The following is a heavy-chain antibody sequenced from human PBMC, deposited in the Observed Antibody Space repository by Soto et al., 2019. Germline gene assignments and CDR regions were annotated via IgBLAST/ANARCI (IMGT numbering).Heavy chain of an antibody. Sequence: RGSLRLSCAASGFTFSSYTMSWVRQAPGKGLEWVSVISGSGATTTYADSVKGRFTISRDNSKNTLYLQMNTLRAEDTAVYYCAKKSPFNTPFDYWGQGTLATVSS. J-gene: IGHJ4*02. CDR1: GFTFSSYT. CDR3: AKKSPFNTPFDY. CDR2: ISGSGATT. V-gene: IGHV3-23*01.